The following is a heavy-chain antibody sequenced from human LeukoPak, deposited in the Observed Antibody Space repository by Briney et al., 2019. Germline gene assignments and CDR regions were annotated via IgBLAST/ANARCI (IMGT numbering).Heavy chain of an antibody. V-gene: IGHV3-53*01. CDR2: FYSPGST. D-gene: IGHD2-2*01. J-gene: IGHJ1*01. Sequence: LSGGSLRLSCAASGFTVTTKSMALVRQAPGRGLEWVSVFYSPGSTYYADSVHGRFTISRDNSLNTLFLQMNSLRVEDTAVYYCASARESCIGSTCYEYFHHWGQGTPLTVSS. CDR1: GFTVTTKS. CDR3: ASARESCIGSTCYEYFHH.